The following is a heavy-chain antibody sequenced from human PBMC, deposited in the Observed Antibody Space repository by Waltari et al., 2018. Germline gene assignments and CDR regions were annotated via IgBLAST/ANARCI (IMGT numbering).Heavy chain of an antibody. CDR2: ISHDGTKK. CDR1: GFTFRMYA. V-gene: IGHV3-30-3*02. Sequence: QVQLVESGGGVVQPGKSLRLSCSASGFTFRMYAIHWVRQAPGKGLEWVAIISHDGTKKHFADSVSGRFTLSRDNSKNTDHLQMNSLSAEDTAVYYCAKSTGILTTYADYWGQGTLVAVSS. CDR3: AKSTGILTTYADY. D-gene: IGHD3-9*01. J-gene: IGHJ4*02.